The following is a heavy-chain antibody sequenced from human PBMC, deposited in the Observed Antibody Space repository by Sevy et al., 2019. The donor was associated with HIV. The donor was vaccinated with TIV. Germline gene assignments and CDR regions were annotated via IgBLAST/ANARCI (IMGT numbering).Heavy chain of an antibody. CDR1: GYTFTSYD. CDR3: ARGFPATAMVRYYRYGMDV. V-gene: IGHV1-8*01. D-gene: IGHD5-18*01. J-gene: IGHJ6*02. CDR2: MNPNSGNT. Sequence: ASVKVSCKASGYTFTSYDINWVRQATGQGLEWMGWMNPNSGNTGYSQKFQGRVTMTRNTSISTAYMELSSLRSEDTAVYYCARGFPATAMVRYYRYGMDVWGQGTTVTVSS.